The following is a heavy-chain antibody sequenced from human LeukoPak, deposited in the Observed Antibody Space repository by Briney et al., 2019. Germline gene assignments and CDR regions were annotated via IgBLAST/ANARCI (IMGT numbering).Heavy chain of an antibody. J-gene: IGHJ4*02. CDR3: AREEGSGRLFDY. CDR2: IYSGGST. V-gene: IGHV3-66*01. D-gene: IGHD3-10*01. Sequence: GGSLRLSCAASGFTVSSNYMSWVRQAPGKGLKWVSVIYSGGSTYYADSVKGRFTISRDNSKNTLYLQMNSLRAEDTAVYYCAREEGSGRLFDYWGQGTLVTVSS. CDR1: GFTVSSNY.